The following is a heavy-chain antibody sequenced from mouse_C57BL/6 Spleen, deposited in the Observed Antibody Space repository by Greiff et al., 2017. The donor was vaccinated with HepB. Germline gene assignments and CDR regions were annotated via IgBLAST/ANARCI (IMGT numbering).Heavy chain of an antibody. CDR1: GYTFTSYW. CDR3: ARSHERGYFDY. Sequence: QVQLQQPGAELVRPGTSVKLSCKASGYTFTSYWMHWVKQRPGQGLEWIGVIDPSDSYTNYNQKFKGKATLTVDTSSSTAYMQLSSLTSEDSAVYYCARSHERGYFDYWGQGTTLTVSS. J-gene: IGHJ2*01. V-gene: IGHV1-59*01. D-gene: IGHD6-1*01. CDR2: IDPSDSYT.